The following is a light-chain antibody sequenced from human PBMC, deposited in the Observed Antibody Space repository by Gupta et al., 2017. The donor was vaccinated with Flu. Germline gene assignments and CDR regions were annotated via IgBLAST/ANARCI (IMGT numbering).Light chain of an antibody. J-gene: IGKJ4*01. CDR2: AAS. Sequence: LGQTATIKGRASRTGRASPDNKKYVAWYQHKPRQPPKILIYAASTLAAGVPDRFSGSGSGTDFTLTISGLQAEDVATYYCQQDYHNPLTFGRGTQVEIK. CDR3: QQDYHNPLT. V-gene: IGKV4-1*01. CDR1: RTGRASPDNKKY.